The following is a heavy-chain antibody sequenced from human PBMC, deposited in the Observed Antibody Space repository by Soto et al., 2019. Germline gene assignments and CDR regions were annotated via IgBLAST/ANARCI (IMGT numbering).Heavy chain of an antibody. CDR1: GVTFRSYS. CDR2: ISSSSSTI. J-gene: IGHJ4*01. Sequence: GGSLRLSCAASGVTFRSYSMNWVLQAPGKGLEWVSYISSSSSTIYYADSVKGRFTISRDNATNSLYLQMNSLRDEDTAVYYCVKDHGLVVGYFIHKGLRSFD. V-gene: IGHV3-48*02. CDR3: VKDHGLVVGYFIHKGLRSFD. D-gene: IGHD5-12*01.